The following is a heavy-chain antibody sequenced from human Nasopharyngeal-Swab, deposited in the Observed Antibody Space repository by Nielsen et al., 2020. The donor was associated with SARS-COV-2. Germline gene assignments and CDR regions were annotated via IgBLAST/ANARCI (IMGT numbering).Heavy chain of an antibody. Sequence: SLKISCAASGFTYDDYAIHWVRQAPGKGAEWVSGITWNCGKGDTDSVKGRFTISRDNARKSLYLQMNSLRVDDTAWYYFTKGRADYSNPSFDNWGQGTLVTVSS. D-gene: IGHD4-11*01. CDR1: GFTYDDYA. J-gene: IGHJ4*02. V-gene: IGHV3-9*01. CDR3: TKGRADYSNPSFDN. CDR2: ITWNCGK.